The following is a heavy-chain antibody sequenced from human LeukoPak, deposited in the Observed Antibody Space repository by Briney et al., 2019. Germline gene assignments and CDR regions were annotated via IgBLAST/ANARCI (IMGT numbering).Heavy chain of an antibody. CDR1: GFTVSYNY. J-gene: IGHJ4*02. CDR2: IYSGGST. V-gene: IGHV3-53*01. D-gene: IGHD3-9*01. Sequence: TGGSLRLSCAASGFTVSYNYMSWVRQAPGKGLGWVSVIYSGGSTYYADSVKGRFTISRDNSKNTLYFQMNSLRAEDTAVYYCASTPPRYLGYFDYWGQGTLVTVSS. CDR3: ASTPPRYLGYFDY.